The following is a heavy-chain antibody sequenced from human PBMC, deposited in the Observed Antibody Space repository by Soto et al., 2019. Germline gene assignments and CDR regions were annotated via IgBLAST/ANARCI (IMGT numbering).Heavy chain of an antibody. D-gene: IGHD3-22*01. Sequence: SVKVSCKASGFTFTSSAVQWVRQARGQRLEWIGWIVVGSGNTNYAQKFQERVTITRDMSTSTAYMELSSLRSEDTAVYYCAATLDSSGYYDYYYYGKDVWGQGTTVTVSS. CDR1: GFTFTSSA. V-gene: IGHV1-58*01. CDR2: IVVGSGNT. CDR3: AATLDSSGYYDYYYYGKDV. J-gene: IGHJ6*02.